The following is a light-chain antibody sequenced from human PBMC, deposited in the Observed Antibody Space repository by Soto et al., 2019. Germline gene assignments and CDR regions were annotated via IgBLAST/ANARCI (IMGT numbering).Light chain of an antibody. CDR2: KAS. CDR3: QQYNSYTWT. J-gene: IGKJ1*01. CDR1: QSVSSW. V-gene: IGKV1-5*03. Sequence: CASTRCACVGARVTITCRASQSVSSWLAWYQQKPGKAPKLLIYKASSLESGVPSRFSGSGSGTEFTLTISSLQPDDFATYYCQQYNSYTWTFGQGTKVDIK.